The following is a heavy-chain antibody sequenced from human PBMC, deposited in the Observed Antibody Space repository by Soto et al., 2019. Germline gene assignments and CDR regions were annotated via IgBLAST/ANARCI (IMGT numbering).Heavy chain of an antibody. Sequence: EVQLLESGGGLVQPGGSLRLSCAASGFTFSSYAMSWVRQAPGKGLEWVSAISGSGGSTYYADSVKGRFTISRDNSKNTLYLQMNSLRAEDTAVYYCAKKPSSIAARPGWFDPWGQGTLVTVSS. CDR3: AKKPSSIAARPGWFDP. V-gene: IGHV3-23*01. CDR2: ISGSGGST. J-gene: IGHJ5*02. CDR1: GFTFSSYA. D-gene: IGHD6-6*01.